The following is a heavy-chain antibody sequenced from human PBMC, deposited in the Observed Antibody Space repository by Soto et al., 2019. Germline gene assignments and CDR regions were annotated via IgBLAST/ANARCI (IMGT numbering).Heavy chain of an antibody. CDR3: GRGPSPRAPAGGTPYYYAMDV. V-gene: IGHV1-8*02. D-gene: IGHD6-13*01. CDR2: INPINGAT. J-gene: IGHJ6*02. Sequence: ASVKVSCKASGYDFTAYDINWVRQASGQGLEWMGWINPINGATGTARRFQGRGSLSRNTATGTAYLELTSLRSDDTAVYYCGRGPSPRAPAGGTPYYYAMDVWGQGTTVTVSS. CDR1: GYDFTAYD.